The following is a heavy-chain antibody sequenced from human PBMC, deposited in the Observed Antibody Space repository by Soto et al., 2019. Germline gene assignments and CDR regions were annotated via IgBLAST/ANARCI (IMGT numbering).Heavy chain of an antibody. V-gene: IGHV1-18*01. CDR1: GYTFTNFG. D-gene: IGHD2-21*02. Sequence: ASVQVSCKASGYTFTNFGISWVRQAPGQGLEWMGWISAYNGNTNYSQKFQGRVTITRDTSTSTAYMELSSLRFEDTAVYYCARSIVVVTALDYWGQGTLVTVSS. CDR3: ARSIVVVTALDY. CDR2: ISAYNGNT. J-gene: IGHJ4*02.